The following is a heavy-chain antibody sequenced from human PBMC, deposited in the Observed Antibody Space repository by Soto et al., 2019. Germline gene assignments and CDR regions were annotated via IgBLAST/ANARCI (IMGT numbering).Heavy chain of an antibody. CDR3: AKQGPGSLKTYCSGSGCHYAFDL. D-gene: IGHD2-15*01. Sequence: EVQLLESGGGLVQPGGSLRLSCAASGFTFSSYAIIWVRQAPGKGLEWVSTISGGGDGANYADSMKDHFTISRDNAMSTVYLPMNSLRTEDTAIFYCAKQGPGSLKTYCSGSGCHYAFDLWGQGTMVTVSS. CDR2: ISGGGDGA. V-gene: IGHV3-23*01. J-gene: IGHJ3*01. CDR1: GFTFSSYA.